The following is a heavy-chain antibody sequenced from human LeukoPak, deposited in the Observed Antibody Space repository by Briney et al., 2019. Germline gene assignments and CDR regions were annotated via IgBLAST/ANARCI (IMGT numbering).Heavy chain of an antibody. Sequence: PGGSLRLSCAASGFTFSSYSMNWVRQAPGKGLEWVSSISSSSSYIYYADSVKGRFTISRDNAKNSLYLQMNSLRAEDTAVYYCAQNYDFWSGYYVRWGQGTLVTVSS. CDR2: ISSSSSYI. J-gene: IGHJ4*02. CDR1: GFTFSSYS. V-gene: IGHV3-21*04. CDR3: AQNYDFWSGYYVR. D-gene: IGHD3-3*01.